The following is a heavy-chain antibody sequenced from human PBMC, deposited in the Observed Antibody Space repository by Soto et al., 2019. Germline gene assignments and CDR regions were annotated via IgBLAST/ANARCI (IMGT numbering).Heavy chain of an antibody. CDR1: RGTFSSYA. J-gene: IGHJ6*02. CDR2: IIPIFGTA. D-gene: IGHD6-6*01. CDR3: ARKSIAARWGYYYGMDV. Sequence: QVQLVQSGAEVKKPGSSVKVSCKASRGTFSSYAISWVRQAPGQGLEWMGGIIPIFGTANYAQKFQGRVTITADESTSTAYMELSSLRSEDTAVYYCARKSIAARWGYYYGMDVWGQGTTVTVSS. V-gene: IGHV1-69*01.